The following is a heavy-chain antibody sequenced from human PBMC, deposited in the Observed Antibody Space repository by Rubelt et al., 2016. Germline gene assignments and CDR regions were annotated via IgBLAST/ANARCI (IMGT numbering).Heavy chain of an antibody. D-gene: IGHD3-22*01. CDR1: GFTFSSYA. V-gene: IGHV3-23*01. Sequence: RLSCAASGFTFSSYAMSWVRQAPGKGLEWVSAISGSGGSTYYADSVKGRFTISRDNSKNTLYLQMNSLRAEDTAVYYCAKVSDYYDSSGYLDYWGQGTLVTVSS. J-gene: IGHJ4*02. CDR3: AKVSDYYDSSGYLDY. CDR2: ISGSGGST.